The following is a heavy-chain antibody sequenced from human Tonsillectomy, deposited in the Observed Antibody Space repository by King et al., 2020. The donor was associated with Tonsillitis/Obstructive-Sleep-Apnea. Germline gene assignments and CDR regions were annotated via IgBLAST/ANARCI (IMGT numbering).Heavy chain of an antibody. J-gene: IGHJ4*02. CDR1: GDSVSSNSAA. CDR3: ARGWGWYSFDY. V-gene: IGHV6-1*01. CDR2: TYYRSKWFN. D-gene: IGHD6-19*01. Sequence: VQRQQSGPGLVKPSQTLSLTCAISGDSVSSNSAAWNCMRPPPSRGLELLGRTYYRSKWFNVYAVSVKCRITINPDTSKNQFSLQLNSVTPEDTAVYYCARGWGWYSFDYWGQGTLVTVSS.